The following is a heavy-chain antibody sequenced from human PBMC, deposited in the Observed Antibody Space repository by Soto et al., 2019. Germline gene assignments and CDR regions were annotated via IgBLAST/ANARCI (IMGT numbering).Heavy chain of an antibody. V-gene: IGHV1-2*02. J-gene: IGHJ4*02. CDR2: INPNSGGT. Sequence: QVQLVQSGAEVKKPGASVKVSCKASGYTFTGYYMHWVRPAPGQGLEWLGWINPNSGGTNYAQKFQGRVTMTRDTSISTAYMELSRLRSDDTAVYYCARASATMVRGVTIKSYFDYWGQGTLVTVSA. CDR1: GYTFTGYY. D-gene: IGHD3-10*01. CDR3: ARASATMVRGVTIKSYFDY.